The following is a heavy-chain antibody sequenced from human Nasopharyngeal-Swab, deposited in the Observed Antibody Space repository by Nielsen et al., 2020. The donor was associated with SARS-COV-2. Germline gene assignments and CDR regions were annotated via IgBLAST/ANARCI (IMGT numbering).Heavy chain of an antibody. CDR3: AKAGPWYSSNIPGY. Sequence: GESLKISCAASGFTFSSYAMSWVRQAPGKGLEWVSHISGSGGSTYYADSVKGRFTISKDTSKNTLYLLMNSLRAEDTAVYYCAKAGPWYSSNIPGYWGQGTLVTVSS. D-gene: IGHD6-13*01. J-gene: IGHJ4*02. V-gene: IGHV3-23*01. CDR1: GFTFSSYA. CDR2: ISGSGGST.